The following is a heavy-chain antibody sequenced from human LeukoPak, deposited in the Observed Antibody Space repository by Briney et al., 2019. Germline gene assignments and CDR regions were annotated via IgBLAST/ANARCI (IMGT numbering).Heavy chain of an antibody. D-gene: IGHD3-22*01. Sequence: AAVRVSSTASGYTFTIYGISWVRQAPGQGRGWMGWIIGYNGNTNYTQKFQGRVTMTRDTSTSRDYMELRSLRYDEKAVYYCARDGHRMYYYESSVYRFDYWGQGTLVTVSS. CDR2: IIGYNGNT. V-gene: IGHV1-18*01. J-gene: IGHJ4*02. CDR3: ARDGHRMYYYESSVYRFDY. CDR1: GYTFTIYG.